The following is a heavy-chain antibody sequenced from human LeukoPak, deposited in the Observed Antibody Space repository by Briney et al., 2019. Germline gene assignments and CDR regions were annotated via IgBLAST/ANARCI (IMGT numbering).Heavy chain of an antibody. CDR2: IKQDGSER. CDR1: GFTFSGFS. CDR3: ARAGSHWHYVY. V-gene: IGHV3-7*01. J-gene: IGHJ4*02. D-gene: IGHD3-10*01. Sequence: GGSLSLSCAASGFTFSGFSMSWVRQSPTRGLEWVANIKQDGSERYYVDSVKGRFTISRDNAKNSLSLQMNNRRVEDTAVYYCARAGSHWHYVYWGQGTVVTVSS.